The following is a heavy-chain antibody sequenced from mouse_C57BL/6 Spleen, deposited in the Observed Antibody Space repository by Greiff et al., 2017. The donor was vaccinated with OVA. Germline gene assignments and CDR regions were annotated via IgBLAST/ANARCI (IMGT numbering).Heavy chain of an antibody. J-gene: IGHJ3*01. V-gene: IGHV5-17*01. CDR2: ISSGSSTI. D-gene: IGHD2-1*01. CDR1: GFTFSDYG. CDR3: ASLLGFAY. Sequence: EVKLMESGGGLVKPGGSLKLSCAASGFTFSDYGMHWVRQAPEKGLEWVAYISSGSSTIYYADTVKGRFTISRDNAKNTLFLQMTSLRSEDTAMYYCASLLGFAYWGQGTLVTVSA.